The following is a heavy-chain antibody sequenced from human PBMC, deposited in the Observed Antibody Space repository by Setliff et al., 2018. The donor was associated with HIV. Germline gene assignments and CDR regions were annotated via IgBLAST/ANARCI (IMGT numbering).Heavy chain of an antibody. J-gene: IGHJ4*02. V-gene: IGHV1-18*01. D-gene: IGHD3-9*01. CDR3: ARDGYFDWLLFDY. CDR2: ISANNGKT. Sequence: AASVKVSCKASGYTFVSYGISWVRQAPGQGLEWMGWISANNGKTKYAQKFQGRVTMTTDTSTFTAYMDLRSLKSDDTAIYYCARDGYFDWLLFDYWGQGTLVTVS. CDR1: GYTFVSYG.